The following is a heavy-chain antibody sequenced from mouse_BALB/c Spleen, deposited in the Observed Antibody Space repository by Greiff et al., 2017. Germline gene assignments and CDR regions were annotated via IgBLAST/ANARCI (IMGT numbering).Heavy chain of an antibody. CDR1: GYTFTSYY. J-gene: IGHJ4*01. Sequence: QVQLQQSGPELVKPGASVRISCKASGYTFTSYYIHWVKQRPGQGLEWIGWIYPGNVNTKYNEKFKGKATLTADKSSSTAYMQLSSLTSEDSAVYFCARGGTTVHAMDYWGQGTSVTVSS. CDR3: ARGGTTVHAMDY. CDR2: IYPGNVNT. D-gene: IGHD1-1*01. V-gene: IGHV1S56*01.